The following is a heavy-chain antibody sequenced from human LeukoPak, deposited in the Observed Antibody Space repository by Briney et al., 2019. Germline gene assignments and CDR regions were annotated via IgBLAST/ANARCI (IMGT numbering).Heavy chain of an antibody. CDR2: IYHSGST. J-gene: IGHJ1*01. CDR1: GYSISSGYY. Sequence: SETLSLTCAVSGYSISSGYYWGWIRQPPGKGLEWIGSIYHSGSTYYNPSLKSRVTISVDTSKNQFSLKLSSVTAADTAVYYCAMGRRWLQFHTEYFQHWGQGTLVTVSS. CDR3: AMGRRWLQFHTEYFQH. V-gene: IGHV4-38-2*01. D-gene: IGHD5-24*01.